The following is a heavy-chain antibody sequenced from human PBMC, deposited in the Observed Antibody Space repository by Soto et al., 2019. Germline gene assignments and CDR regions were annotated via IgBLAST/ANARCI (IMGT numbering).Heavy chain of an antibody. Sequence: SETLSLTCTVSGGSISSGGYYWSWIRQHPGKGLEWIGYIYYSGSTYYNPSLKSRVTISVDTSKNQFSLKLSSVTAADTAVYYCARGGYDILTGYHYFDYWGQGTLVTVSS. CDR2: IYYSGST. J-gene: IGHJ4*02. CDR3: ARGGYDILTGYHYFDY. D-gene: IGHD3-9*01. CDR1: GGSISSGGYY. V-gene: IGHV4-31*03.